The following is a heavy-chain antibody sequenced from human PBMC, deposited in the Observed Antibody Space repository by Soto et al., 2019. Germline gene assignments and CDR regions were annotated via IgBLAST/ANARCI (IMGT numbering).Heavy chain of an antibody. CDR2: ISYSGST. CDR3: ELAAAGTGLFDY. J-gene: IGHJ4*02. D-gene: IGHD6-13*01. V-gene: IGHV4-59*01. Sequence: SETLSLTCTVSGVSISSYYWSWIRQPPGKGLEWIGYISYSGSTNYNPSLKSRVTISVDTSKNQFSLKLSSVNAADTAVYSCELAAAGTGLFDYWGQGTLVTVSS. CDR1: GVSISSYY.